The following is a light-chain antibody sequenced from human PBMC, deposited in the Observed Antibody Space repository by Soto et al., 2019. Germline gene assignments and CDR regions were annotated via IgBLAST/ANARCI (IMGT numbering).Light chain of an antibody. CDR1: SSHIGSNT. V-gene: IGLV1-44*01. CDR2: SNN. Sequence: QSALTQPPSASGTPGQRVIISCSGSSSHIGSNTVNWYQQLPGTAPKLLIYSNNQRPSGVPDRFSGSKSGTSASLAISGLQSKDEADYYCAAWDDSLNGRYVFGTGTKVTVL. J-gene: IGLJ1*01. CDR3: AAWDDSLNGRYV.